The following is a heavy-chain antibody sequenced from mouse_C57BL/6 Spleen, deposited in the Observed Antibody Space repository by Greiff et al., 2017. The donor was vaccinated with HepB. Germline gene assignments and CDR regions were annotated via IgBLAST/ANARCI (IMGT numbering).Heavy chain of an antibody. D-gene: IGHD1-1*01. V-gene: IGHV1-53*01. CDR1: GYTFTSYW. Sequence: QVHVKQPGTELVKPGASVKLSCKASGYTFTSYWMHWVKQRPGQGLEWIGNINPSNGGTNYNEKFKSKATLTVDKSSSTAYMQLSSLTSEDSAVYYCARWVDYYGSSYYFDDWGQGTTLTVSS. CDR3: ARWVDYYGSSYYFDD. J-gene: IGHJ2*01. CDR2: INPSNGGT.